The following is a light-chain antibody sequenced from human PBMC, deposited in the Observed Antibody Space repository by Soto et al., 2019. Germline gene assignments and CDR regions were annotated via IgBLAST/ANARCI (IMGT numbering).Light chain of an antibody. CDR1: QSLISSDGNTY. CDR3: MQGTHWPPT. J-gene: IGKJ4*01. V-gene: IGKV2-30*01. Sequence: DVVMTQSPLSLPVTLGQPASISCRSTQSLISSDGNTYLNWFQQRPGQSPRRLLYQVSNRDSGVPDRFSGSGSGTDFTLEISRVEAEDVGVYYCMQGTHWPPTFGGGTKVEIK. CDR2: QVS.